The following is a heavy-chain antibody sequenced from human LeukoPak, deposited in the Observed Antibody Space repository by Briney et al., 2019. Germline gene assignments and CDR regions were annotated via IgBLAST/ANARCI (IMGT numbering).Heavy chain of an antibody. D-gene: IGHD1-1*01. CDR1: GFTFSSYS. CDR3: ARALSQELIRFSQD. Sequence: PGGSLRLSCAASGFTFSSYSMNWVRQAPGKGLEWVSYISSSSSTIYYADSVKGRFTISRDNSKNMLYLQMNSLSADDTAVYYCARALSQELIRFSQDWGQGTLVTVSS. V-gene: IGHV3-48*01. J-gene: IGHJ1*01. CDR2: ISSSSSTI.